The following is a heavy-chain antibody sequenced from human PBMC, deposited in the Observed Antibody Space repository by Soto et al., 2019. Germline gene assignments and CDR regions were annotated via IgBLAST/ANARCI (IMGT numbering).Heavy chain of an antibody. CDR2: IIPIFGTA. J-gene: IGHJ6*02. CDR3: ECVSSLPPRGYSYGDYYYYGMDV. CDR1: GGTFSSYA. Sequence: QVQLVQSGAEVKKPGSSVKVSCKASGGTFSSYAISWVRQAPGQGLEWMGGIIPIFGTANYAQKFQGRVTITADESTSTAYMELSSLRSEDTAVYYCECVSSLPPRGYSYGDYYYYGMDVWGQGTTVTVSS. V-gene: IGHV1-69*01. D-gene: IGHD5-18*01.